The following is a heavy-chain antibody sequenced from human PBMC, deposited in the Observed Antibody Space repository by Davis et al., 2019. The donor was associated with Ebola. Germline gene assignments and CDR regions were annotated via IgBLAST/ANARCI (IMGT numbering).Heavy chain of an antibody. D-gene: IGHD2-2*01. Sequence: PGGSLRLSCAVYGGSFSGYYWSWIRQPPGKGLEWIGEINHSGSTNYNPSLKSRVTISVDTSKNQFSLKLSSVTAADTAVYYCARGFRYCSSTSCQPPYYYYYGMDVWGKGTTVTVSS. CDR2: INHSGST. CDR3: ARGFRYCSSTSCQPPYYYYYGMDV. V-gene: IGHV4-34*01. CDR1: GGSFSGYY. J-gene: IGHJ6*04.